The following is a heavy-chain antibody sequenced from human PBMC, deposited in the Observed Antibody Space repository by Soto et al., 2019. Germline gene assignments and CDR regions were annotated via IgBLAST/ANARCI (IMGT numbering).Heavy chain of an antibody. J-gene: IGHJ4*02. CDR2: LSFDGSNK. Sequence: QVQLVESGGGVVQPGRSLRLSCAASGFTFSTFGMHWVRQAPGKGLEWVAVLSFDGSNKYYADSVKGRFTISRDISKNTLYLQMSSLRAEDTAVYYCAGGDHYFDYWGLGTLVTVSS. CDR3: AGGDHYFDY. V-gene: IGHV3-33*05. D-gene: IGHD2-21*01. CDR1: GFTFSTFG.